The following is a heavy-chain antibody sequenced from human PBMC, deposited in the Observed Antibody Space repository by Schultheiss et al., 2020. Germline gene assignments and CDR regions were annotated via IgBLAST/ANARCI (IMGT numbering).Heavy chain of an antibody. V-gene: IGHV3-30-3*01. CDR1: RFTFSSYA. Sequence: GESLKISCAASRFTFSSYAMHWVRQAPGMGLEWVAHISPDGSDKYYADSVKGRFTISRDNSKNTLFLQMNSLRVDDTAVYYCATDYSTMVRGVITEFDYWGQGTLVTVSS. CDR2: ISPDGSDK. J-gene: IGHJ4*02. D-gene: IGHD3-10*01. CDR3: ATDYSTMVRGVITEFDY.